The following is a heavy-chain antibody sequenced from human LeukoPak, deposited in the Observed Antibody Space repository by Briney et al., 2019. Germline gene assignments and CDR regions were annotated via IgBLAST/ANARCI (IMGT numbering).Heavy chain of an antibody. V-gene: IGHV3-53*01. CDR1: GLTVSSNY. J-gene: IGHJ4*02. Sequence: GGSLRLSCAASGLTVSSNYMTWVRQAPGQGLEWVSVIYFGGTTYYADSVKGRFTISRDNSKNTLYLQMNSLRAEDTAVYYCARGEGLFDYWGQGTLVTVSS. CDR2: IYFGGTT. CDR3: ARGEGLFDY.